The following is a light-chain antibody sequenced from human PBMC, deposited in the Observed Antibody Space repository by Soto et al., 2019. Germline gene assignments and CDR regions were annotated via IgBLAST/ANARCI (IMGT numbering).Light chain of an antibody. Sequence: VMTQSPLSLPVTPGESASISCRSSQSLLHSNGYNYLDWYLQKPGQSPQLLIYLGSNRASGVPDRFSGSGSGTDFTLKISRVEAEDVGVYHCMQALQTPYTFGQGTKLEIK. CDR2: LGS. CDR1: QSLLHSNGYNY. CDR3: MQALQTPYT. J-gene: IGKJ2*01. V-gene: IGKV2-28*01.